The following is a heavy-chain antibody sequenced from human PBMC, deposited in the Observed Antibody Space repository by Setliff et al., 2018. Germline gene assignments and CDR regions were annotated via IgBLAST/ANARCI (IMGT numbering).Heavy chain of an antibody. CDR1: GFSLSTTGVG. V-gene: IGHV2-5*02. J-gene: IGHJ4*02. D-gene: IGHD3-3*01. CDR2: IYYDDDK. CDR3: ARGFWSGYFVLDY. Sequence: SGPTLVNPTETLTLTCSFSGFSLSTTGVGVGWIRQPPGKALEWLALIYYDDDKRYNPSLESRLTITKDTSKNQVVLSMTNMDPADTATFYCARGFWSGYFVLDYWGRGSLVTVSS.